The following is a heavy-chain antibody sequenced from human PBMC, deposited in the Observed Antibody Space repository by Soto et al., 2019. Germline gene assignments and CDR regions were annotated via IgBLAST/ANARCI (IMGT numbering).Heavy chain of an antibody. CDR3: ARVGYSGLIWFDP. D-gene: IGHD5-18*01. CDR2: IIPIFGTA. V-gene: IGHV1-69*13. Sequence: ASVKVSCKASGGTFSSYAISWVRQAPGQGLEWMGGIIPIFGTANYAQKFQGRVTITADESTSTAYMELRSLRSDDTAVYYCARVGYSGLIWFDPWGQGTLVTVSS. CDR1: GGTFSSYA. J-gene: IGHJ5*02.